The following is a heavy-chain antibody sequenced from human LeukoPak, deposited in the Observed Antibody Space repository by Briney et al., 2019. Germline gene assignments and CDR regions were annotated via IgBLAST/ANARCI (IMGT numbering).Heavy chain of an antibody. J-gene: IGHJ4*02. CDR1: GGSVSSGSKY. Sequence: SETLSLPCTVSGGSVSSGSKYWSSIRQPPGKGLEWLVYIHYSGSTSHNPALKSRVTISVDTSKHQSSLKLSSVTAADTAVYYCARVLYGSGTYYFDYWGQGTLVTVSS. V-gene: IGHV4-61*01. D-gene: IGHD3-10*01. CDR3: ARVLYGSGTYYFDY. CDR2: IHYSGST.